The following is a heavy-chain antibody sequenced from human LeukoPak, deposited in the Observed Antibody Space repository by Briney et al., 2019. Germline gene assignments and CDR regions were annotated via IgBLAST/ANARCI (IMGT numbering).Heavy chain of an antibody. V-gene: IGHV3-30-3*01. CDR3: ARGKYQLLDYYYYGMDV. D-gene: IGHD2-2*01. CDR1: GFTFSSYA. J-gene: IGHJ6*02. Sequence: GGSLRLSCAASGFTFSSYAMHWVRQAPGKGLEWVAVISYDGSNKYYADSVKGRFTISRDNSKNTLYLQMDSLRAEDTAVYYCARGKYQLLDYYYYGMDVWGQGTTVTVSS. CDR2: ISYDGSNK.